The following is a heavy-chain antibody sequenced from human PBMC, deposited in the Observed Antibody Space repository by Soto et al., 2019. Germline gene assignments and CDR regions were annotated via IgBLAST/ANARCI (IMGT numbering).Heavy chain of an antibody. V-gene: IGHV1-8*01. CDR2: MNPNSGNT. CDR1: GYTFTSYD. CDR3: ARGSSGWSLGYYYYFMDV. J-gene: IGHJ6*03. D-gene: IGHD6-19*01. Sequence: ASVKVSCKASGYTFTSYDINWVRQATGQGLEWMGWMNPNSGNTGYAQKFQGRVTMTRNTSISTAYMELSSLRSEDTAVYYCARGSSGWSLGYYYYFMDVWGKGTTVTVSS.